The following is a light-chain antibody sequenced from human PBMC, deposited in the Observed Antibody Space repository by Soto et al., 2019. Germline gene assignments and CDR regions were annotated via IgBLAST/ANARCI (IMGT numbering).Light chain of an antibody. V-gene: IGLV1-44*01. J-gene: IGLJ1*01. CDR3: AASDDSLNEGHYV. CDR2: SNN. CDR1: SSNIGSNT. Sequence: QSVLTQPPSASGTPGQRVTISCSGSSSNIGSNTVNWYQQLPGTAPKLLIYSNNQRPSGVPDRFSGSKSGTSASLAISGLQSEDEADYYCAASDDSLNEGHYVFVTGNMVTVL.